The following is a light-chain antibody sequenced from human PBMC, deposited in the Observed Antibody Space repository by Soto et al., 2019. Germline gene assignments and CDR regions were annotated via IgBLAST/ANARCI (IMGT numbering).Light chain of an antibody. V-gene: IGKV2-28*01. CDR1: QSLLHSNGYNY. Sequence: EIVMTQSPLSLPVTPGEPASISCRSSQSLLHSNGYNYLDWYLQKPGQSPQLLIYLGSYRASGVPDRFSGSGSGTDFTLKISRVEAEDVGVYYCMQSIQVPITFGHGTRLEI. CDR2: LGS. CDR3: MQSIQVPIT. J-gene: IGKJ5*01.